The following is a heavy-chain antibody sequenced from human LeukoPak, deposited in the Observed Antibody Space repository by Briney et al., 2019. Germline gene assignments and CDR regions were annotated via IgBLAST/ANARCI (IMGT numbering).Heavy chain of an antibody. V-gene: IGHV3-11*01. Sequence: GGSLRLSCAASGFTFSDYYMSWIRQAPGKGLEWVSYISSSGSTIYYADSVKGRFTISRDNAKNSLYLQMNSLRAEDTAVYYCARDLSCSSTSCQYYGMDVWGQGTTVTVSS. D-gene: IGHD2-2*01. J-gene: IGHJ6*02. CDR1: GFTFSDYY. CDR2: ISSSGSTI. CDR3: ARDLSCSSTSCQYYGMDV.